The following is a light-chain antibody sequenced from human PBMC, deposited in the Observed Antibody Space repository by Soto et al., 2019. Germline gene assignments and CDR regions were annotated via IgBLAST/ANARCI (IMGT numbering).Light chain of an antibody. CDR3: QQYGSSPLLT. CDR2: GAS. Sequence: EIVLTQSPGTLSLPRGERATLSCRASQSVSSSYLAWYQQKPGQAPRLLIYGASSRATGIPDRFSGSGSGTDFTLTISRLEPEDFAVYYCQQYGSSPLLTFGGGTKVEIK. J-gene: IGKJ4*01. V-gene: IGKV3-20*01. CDR1: QSVSSSY.